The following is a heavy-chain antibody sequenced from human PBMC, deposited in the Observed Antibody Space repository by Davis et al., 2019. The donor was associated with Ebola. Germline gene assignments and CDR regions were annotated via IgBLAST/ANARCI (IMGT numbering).Heavy chain of an antibody. Sequence: PGGSLRLSCAASGFTFSTYAMSWVRQAPGRGLEWVSAISSASGSRFHADSVKGRFSISRDNSKNSLYLQVNSLRAEDTAVYYCVKGFADFVVIPSDWGQGTLVTVSS. CDR1: GFTFSTYA. CDR3: VKGFADFVVIPSD. D-gene: IGHD3-22*01. CDR2: ISSASGSR. J-gene: IGHJ4*02. V-gene: IGHV3-23*01.